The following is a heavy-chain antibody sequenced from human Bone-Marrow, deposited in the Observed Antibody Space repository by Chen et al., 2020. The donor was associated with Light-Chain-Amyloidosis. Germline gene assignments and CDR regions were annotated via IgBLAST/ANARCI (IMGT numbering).Heavy chain of an antibody. CDR3: VRETTSTPWFDP. V-gene: IGHV4-30-4*01. CDR1: GASISSADDY. J-gene: IGHJ5*02. CDR2: MHHSGSA. Sequence: QVQLQESGPGLVKPSQTLSLVCSVSGASISSADDYWTWVRQPPGQGLKWIGYMHHSGSATYNPSLRSRVAISLDTSKNQFSLSLTSVTAADSAMYFCVRETTSTPWFDPWGPGTLVTVYS. D-gene: IGHD1-1*01.